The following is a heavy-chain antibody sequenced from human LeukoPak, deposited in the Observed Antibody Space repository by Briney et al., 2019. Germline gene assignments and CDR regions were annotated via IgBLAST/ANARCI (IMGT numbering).Heavy chain of an antibody. CDR1: GYSISSGYS. CDR2: IYHSGST. D-gene: IGHD2-2*01. V-gene: IGHV4-38-2*01. Sequence: PSETLSPICAVSGYSISSGYSWGWIRQPPGKGLEWIGSIYHSGSTHYTPSLRSRVTISVDTSKHQFSLKLSSVTAADTAVYYCARLEPVVPAASSNDAFDVWGHGTMVTVSS. CDR3: ARLEPVVPAASSNDAFDV. J-gene: IGHJ3*01.